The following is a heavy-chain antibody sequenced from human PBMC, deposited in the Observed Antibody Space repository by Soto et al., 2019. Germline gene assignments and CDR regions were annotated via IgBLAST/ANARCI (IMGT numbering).Heavy chain of an antibody. CDR2: IYEGGNT. J-gene: IGHJ3*02. Sequence: SGTLSLTCAVSGGSIVSGGYSWSWIRQPPGKGLQWIGHIYEGGNTYYTPSLDSRATISVDKSKNQFSLRLSSVTAADTAVYFCVRRSPEDAFDIWGQGTLVTVSS. CDR1: GGSIVSGGYS. CDR3: VRRSPEDAFDI. V-gene: IGHV4-30-2*01.